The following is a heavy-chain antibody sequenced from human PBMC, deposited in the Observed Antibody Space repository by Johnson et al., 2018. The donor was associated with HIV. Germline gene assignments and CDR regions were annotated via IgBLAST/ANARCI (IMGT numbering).Heavy chain of an antibody. CDR2: ITYDGSNN. CDR1: GLTFSSYA. D-gene: IGHD5-24*01. J-gene: IGHJ3*02. V-gene: IGHV3-30-3*01. Sequence: QVQLVESGGGLVQPGRSLRLSCAASGLTFSSYAMHWVPQAPGKGLEWVAVITYDGSNNYYADSVKARFTISSDDARNTLYLQMNSLRIEDTGLYYCAKDGDDGDGPDGTKGAFDIWGQGTMVTVSS. CDR3: AKDGDDGDGPDGTKGAFDI.